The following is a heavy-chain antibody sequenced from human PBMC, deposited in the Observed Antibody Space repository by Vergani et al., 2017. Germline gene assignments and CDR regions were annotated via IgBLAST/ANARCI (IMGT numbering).Heavy chain of an antibody. V-gene: IGHV3-23*01. CDR3: ARLAYSNSKEAFIYRPFDP. CDR2: ISGRGDDT. J-gene: IGHJ5*02. Sequence: EVRLSESGGGLVPPGGSLRLSCVASGFTFKNFAMAWVRQAPGQGLEWISTISGRGDDTYFAYSVKGRFTVSRGNSKNSLFLQLNSLRTEDTGAYYCARLAYSNSKEAFIYRPFDPWGLGILVTVSA. CDR1: GFTFKNFA. D-gene: IGHD4-11*01.